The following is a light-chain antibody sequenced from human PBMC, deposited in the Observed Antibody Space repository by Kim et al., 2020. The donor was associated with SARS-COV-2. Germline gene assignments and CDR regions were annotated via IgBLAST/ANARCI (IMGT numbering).Light chain of an antibody. CDR1: SSDIGGDNY. V-gene: IGLV2-11*03. CDR3: CSFAGGHTYA. J-gene: IGLJ1*01. CDR2: TVG. Sequence: GQSVTISCTETSSDIGGDNYVSWYQQLPGKAPKLIIHTVGQRPSWVPDRFSGSKSGSTASLTISGLQAEDEADYYCCSFAGGHTYAFGIGTKVTDL.